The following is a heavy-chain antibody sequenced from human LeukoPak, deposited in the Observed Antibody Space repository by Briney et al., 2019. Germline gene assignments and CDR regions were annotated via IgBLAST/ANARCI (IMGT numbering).Heavy chain of an antibody. D-gene: IGHD3-16*01. J-gene: IGHJ5*02. CDR3: ARGHYGFHP. CDR1: GGSISSSSYY. CDR2: IYRTGST. Sequence: SETLSLTCTVSGGSISSSSYYWGWIRQPPGTGLEWIGNIYRTGSTYYNPSLTSRVTISIDTSKNQFSLKLSSVTAADTAVYYCARGHYGFHPWGQGTLVTVSS. V-gene: IGHV4-39*07.